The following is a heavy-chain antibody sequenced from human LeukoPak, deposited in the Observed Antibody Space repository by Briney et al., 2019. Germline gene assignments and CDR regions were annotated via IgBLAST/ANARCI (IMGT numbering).Heavy chain of an antibody. CDR2: IYYTGTT. CDR3: AALWFGDPETPHDY. J-gene: IGHJ4*02. V-gene: IGHV4-59*01. Sequence: PGGSLRLSCEASGFAFSFFAMSWLRQPPGKGLEWIGYIYYTGTTDYNPSLKSRVTISVDTSKNQFSLKVRSVTAADTAVYYCAALWFGDPETPHDYWGQGTLVTVSS. CDR1: GFAFSFFA. D-gene: IGHD3-10*01.